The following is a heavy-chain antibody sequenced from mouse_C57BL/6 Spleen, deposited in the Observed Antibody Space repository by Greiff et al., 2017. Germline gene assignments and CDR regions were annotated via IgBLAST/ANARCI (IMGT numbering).Heavy chain of an antibody. CDR1: GFTFSSYA. D-gene: IGHD3-1*01. CDR2: LSDGGSYT. V-gene: IGHV5-4*01. CDR3: ARDPGYGWFAY. Sequence: EVQRVESGGGLVKPGGSLKLSCAASGFTFSSYAMSWVRPTPEKRLEWVATLSDGGSYTYYPDNVKGRFTISRDNAKNNLYLQMGHLKSEDTAMYYCARDPGYGWFAYWGQGTLVTVSA. J-gene: IGHJ3*01.